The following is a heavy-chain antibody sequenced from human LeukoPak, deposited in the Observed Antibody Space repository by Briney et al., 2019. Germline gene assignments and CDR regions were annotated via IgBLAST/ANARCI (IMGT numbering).Heavy chain of an antibody. Sequence: SETLSLTCAVYGASFSGYYWSWIRQPPGKGLEWIGEINHSGSTNYNPSLKSRVTISVDTSKKQFSPKLSSVTAADTAVYNRARGQRGVLWFGRKKWFDPWGQGTLVTVSS. D-gene: IGHD3-10*01. J-gene: IGHJ5*02. CDR1: GASFSGYY. CDR2: INHSGST. CDR3: ARGQRGVLWFGRKKWFDP. V-gene: IGHV4-34*01.